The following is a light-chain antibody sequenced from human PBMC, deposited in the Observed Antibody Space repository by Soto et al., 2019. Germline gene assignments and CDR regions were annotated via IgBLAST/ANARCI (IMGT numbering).Light chain of an antibody. V-gene: IGLV3-1*01. CDR2: QDN. CDR3: QAWDSGPVL. CDR1: ELGNKF. Sequence: SYELTQPPSVSVSPGQTASITCSGDELGNKFSCWYQQKPGQSPLLVIYQDNKRPSGIPERFSGSHSGYTATLTISGAQAMDEADYYCQAWDSGPVLFGGGTKVTVL. J-gene: IGLJ2*01.